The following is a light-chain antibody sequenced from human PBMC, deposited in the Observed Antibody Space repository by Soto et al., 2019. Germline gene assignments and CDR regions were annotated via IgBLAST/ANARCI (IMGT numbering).Light chain of an antibody. CDR2: GAS. V-gene: IGKV3-15*01. Sequence: MTQSPSTLSASAGDRSTLSCRASQSISRSLAWYQQKPGQAPRLLISGASTRATGIPARFSGSGSGTEFTLTISRLEPEDFAVYYCQQYDRSPWTFGQGTKVDIK. CDR3: QQYDRSPWT. CDR1: QSISRS. J-gene: IGKJ1*01.